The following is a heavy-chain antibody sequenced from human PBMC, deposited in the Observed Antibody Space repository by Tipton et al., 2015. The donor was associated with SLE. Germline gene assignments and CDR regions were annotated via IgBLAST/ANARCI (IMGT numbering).Heavy chain of an antibody. CDR3: AGYSTGWYGEDY. CDR1: GGSISGHY. J-gene: IGHJ4*02. D-gene: IGHD6-19*01. CDR2: IFDSGST. Sequence: TLSLTCTVSGGSISGHYWSWIRQPPGKGLEWIGYIFDSGSTNYNPSLQSRVTISVDTSKNQFSLNLSSLTAADTAVYYCAGYSTGWYGEDYWGQGTLVSFSS. V-gene: IGHV4-59*11.